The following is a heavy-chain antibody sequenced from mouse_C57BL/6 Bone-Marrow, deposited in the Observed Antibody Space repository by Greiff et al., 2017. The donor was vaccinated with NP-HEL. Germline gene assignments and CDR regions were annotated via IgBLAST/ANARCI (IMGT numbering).Heavy chain of an antibody. CDR2: ISDGGSYT. D-gene: IGHD1-1*01. CDR1: GFTFSSYA. J-gene: IGHJ2*01. V-gene: IGHV5-4*01. Sequence: EVKLMESGGGLVKPGGSLKLYCAASGFTFSSYAMSWVRQTPEKRLEWVATISDGGSYTYYPDNVKGRFTISRDNAKNNLYLQMSHLKSEDTAMYYCARDQTTVAFDYWGQGTTLTVSS. CDR3: ARDQTTVAFDY.